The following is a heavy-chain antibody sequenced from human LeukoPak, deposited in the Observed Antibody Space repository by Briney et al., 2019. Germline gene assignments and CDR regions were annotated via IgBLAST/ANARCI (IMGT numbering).Heavy chain of an antibody. CDR1: GFTFSSYS. D-gene: IGHD3-3*01. J-gene: IGHJ4*02. V-gene: IGHV3-21*01. CDR2: ISSSSSYI. Sequence: NPGGSLRLSCAASGFTFSSYSMNWVRQAPGKGLEWVSSISSSSSYIYYADSVKGRFTISRDNAKNSLYLQMNSLRAEDTAVYYCAKAAHSDFWSGYDYWGQGTVVTVSS. CDR3: AKAAHSDFWSGYDY.